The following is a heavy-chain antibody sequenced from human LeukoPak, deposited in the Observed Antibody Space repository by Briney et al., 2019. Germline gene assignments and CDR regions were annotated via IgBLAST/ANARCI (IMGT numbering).Heavy chain of an antibody. Sequence: KTSETLSLTCTVSGGSISSYYWSWIRQPPGKGLEWIGYIYYSGSTNYNPSLKSRVTISVDTSKNQFSLKLSSVTAADTAVYYCAATLGNSDTGLDYWGQGTLVTVSS. CDR3: AATLGNSDTGLDY. CDR2: IYYSGST. J-gene: IGHJ4*02. D-gene: IGHD4-23*01. CDR1: GGSISSYY. V-gene: IGHV4-59*01.